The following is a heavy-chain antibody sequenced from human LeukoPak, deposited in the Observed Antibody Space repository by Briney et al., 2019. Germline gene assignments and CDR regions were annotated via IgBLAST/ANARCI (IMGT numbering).Heavy chain of an antibody. Sequence: GGSLRLSCAASGFTFADYAMHWFRQVPGKGLEWVSGIRLNSGSIVYADSVKGRFTISRDNAKNSLYLQMNSLRAEDTALYYCAKAHCSTTRCYRGWFDPWGQGTLVTVSS. D-gene: IGHD2-2*01. CDR3: AKAHCSTTRCYRGWFDP. V-gene: IGHV3-9*01. CDR2: IRLNSGSI. J-gene: IGHJ5*02. CDR1: GFTFADYA.